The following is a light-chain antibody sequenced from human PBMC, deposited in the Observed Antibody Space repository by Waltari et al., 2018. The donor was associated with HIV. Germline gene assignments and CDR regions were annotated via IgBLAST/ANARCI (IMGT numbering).Light chain of an antibody. CDR1: QNIGDY. CDR3: QQSHNIPLT. V-gene: IGKV1-39*01. J-gene: IGKJ1*01. Sequence: DIQMTQSPSSLSASVGDRVTITCRASQNIGDYLNWYHQKPGKAPQLLISGASSLQSGVPSRFRGSGSGTEFTLTISSLQPEDFATYFCQQSHNIPLTFGKGTKVEVK. CDR2: GAS.